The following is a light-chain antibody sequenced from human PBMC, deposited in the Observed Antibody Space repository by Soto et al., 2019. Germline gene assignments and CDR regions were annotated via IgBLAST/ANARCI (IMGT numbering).Light chain of an antibody. Sequence: IVFTQSPCTRSLSPGERAPHSFRTSQSVSDNYLAWYQQQPGQAPRLLIYAAFSRATGIADRFSGSGSGTDFTLTISRLEPEDFAVYYCQQYGVSPPTFGQGTKVDIK. J-gene: IGKJ1*01. CDR1: QSVSDNY. CDR3: QQYGVSPPT. V-gene: IGKV3-20*01. CDR2: AAF.